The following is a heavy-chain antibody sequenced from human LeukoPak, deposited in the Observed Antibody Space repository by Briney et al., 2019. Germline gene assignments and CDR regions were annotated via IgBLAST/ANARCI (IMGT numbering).Heavy chain of an antibody. Sequence: GGSLRLSCAASGFTFNNYNMHWVRQAPGKGLEWVSYITISRSTIYYADSVKGRFTISRDNAKNSLYLQMNSLRAEDTAVYYRARDPGYDSSGYFTDYWGQGTLVTVSS. V-gene: IGHV3-48*04. CDR2: ITISRSTI. CDR1: GFTFNNYN. CDR3: ARDPGYDSSGYFTDY. J-gene: IGHJ4*02. D-gene: IGHD3-22*01.